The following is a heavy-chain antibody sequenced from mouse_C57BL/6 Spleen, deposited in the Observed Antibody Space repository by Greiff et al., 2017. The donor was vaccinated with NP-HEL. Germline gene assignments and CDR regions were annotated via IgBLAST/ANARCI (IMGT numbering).Heavy chain of an antibody. D-gene: IGHD2-5*01. CDR1: GFTFSSYG. V-gene: IGHV5-6*01. Sequence: EVHLVESGGDLVKPGGSLKLSCAASGFTFSSYGMSWVRQTPDKRLEWVATISSGGSYTYYPDSVKGRFTISRDNAKNTLYLQMSSLKSEDTAMYYCASPYSNWASWFAYWGQGTLVTVSA. J-gene: IGHJ3*01. CDR2: ISSGGSYT. CDR3: ASPYSNWASWFAY.